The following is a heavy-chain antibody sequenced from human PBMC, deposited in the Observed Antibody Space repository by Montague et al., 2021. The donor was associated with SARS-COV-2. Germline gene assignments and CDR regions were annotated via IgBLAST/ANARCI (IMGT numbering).Heavy chain of an antibody. V-gene: IGHV4-59*01. J-gene: IGHJ4*02. CDR1: GGSISHYY. CDR3: ARRTDILTGYYDY. D-gene: IGHD3-9*01. Sequence: SETLSLTCAVSGGSISHYYWSWIRQPPGKELEWIGYIYSNGGTNNNPSLKSRVTLSLDAAKNHFSLRLSSVTAADTAVYYCARRTDILTGYYDYWGQGTMVTVSS. CDR2: IYSNGGT.